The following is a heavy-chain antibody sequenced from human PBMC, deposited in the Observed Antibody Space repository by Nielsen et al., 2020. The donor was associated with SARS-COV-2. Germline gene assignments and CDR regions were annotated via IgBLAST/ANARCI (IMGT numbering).Heavy chain of an antibody. Sequence: GGSLRLSCAASGFTFDDCGMSWVRQAPGKGLEWVSGINWNGGSTGYADSVKGRFTISRDNAKNSLYLQMNSLRAEDTALYHCARALGDYYDSSGIDYWGQGTLVTVSS. V-gene: IGHV3-20*01. CDR1: GFTFDDCG. CDR2: INWNGGST. D-gene: IGHD3-22*01. CDR3: ARALGDYYDSSGIDY. J-gene: IGHJ4*02.